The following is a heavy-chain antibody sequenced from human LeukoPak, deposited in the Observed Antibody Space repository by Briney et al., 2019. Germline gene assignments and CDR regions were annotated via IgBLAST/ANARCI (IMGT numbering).Heavy chain of an antibody. CDR3: ARAGARNYYDSRGSFDY. CDR2: INPNSGGT. Sequence: ASVTLSCKASGYTFTGYYMHWVRQAPGQGLEWMGWINPNSGGTKYAQKLQGRVTMTRDTSISTAYMELSRLRSDDTAVYYCARAGARNYYDSRGSFDYWGQGTLFTVSS. CDR1: GYTFTGYY. V-gene: IGHV1-2*02. D-gene: IGHD3-22*01. J-gene: IGHJ4*02.